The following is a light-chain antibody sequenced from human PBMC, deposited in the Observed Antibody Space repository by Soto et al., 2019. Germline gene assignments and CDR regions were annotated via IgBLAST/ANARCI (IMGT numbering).Light chain of an antibody. V-gene: IGKV3-20*01. CDR2: GAS. CDR1: QSVRNNY. CDR3: QQYGSSPPT. J-gene: IGKJ2*01. Sequence: EIGLTQSPGTLSLSPGERATLSCRASQSVRNNYLAWYQQRPGQAPRLLIHGASSRATGIPDRFSGSGSGTDFTLTVSRLEPEDFAVFYCQQYGSSPPTLGQGTKVDIK.